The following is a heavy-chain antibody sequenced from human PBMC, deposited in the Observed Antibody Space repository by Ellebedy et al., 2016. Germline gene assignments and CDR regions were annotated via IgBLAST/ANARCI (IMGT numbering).Heavy chain of an antibody. D-gene: IGHD3-22*01. CDR1: GGSVSSGSYY. CDR2: IYYSGST. V-gene: IGHV4-61*01. J-gene: IGHJ5*02. Sequence: SETLSLTXTVSGGSVSSGSYYWSWIRQPPGKGLEWIGYIYYSGSTNYNPSLKSRVTISVDTSKNQFSLKLSSVTAADTAVYYCARGDSSGYYYWFDPWGQGTLVTVSS. CDR3: ARGDSSGYYYWFDP.